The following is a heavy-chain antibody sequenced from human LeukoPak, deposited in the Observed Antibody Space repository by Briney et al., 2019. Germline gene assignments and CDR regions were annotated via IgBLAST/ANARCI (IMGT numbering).Heavy chain of an antibody. Sequence: ASVKVSCKASGYTFTSYGISWVRQAPGQGLEWMGWISAYNGNTNYAQKLQGRVTMTTDTSTSTAYMELRSLRSDDTAVYYCARGSVTTSSVAVYDAFDIWGQGTMVTVSS. CDR3: ARGSVTTSSVAVYDAFDI. V-gene: IGHV1-18*01. D-gene: IGHD4-17*01. J-gene: IGHJ3*02. CDR2: ISAYNGNT. CDR1: GYTFTSYG.